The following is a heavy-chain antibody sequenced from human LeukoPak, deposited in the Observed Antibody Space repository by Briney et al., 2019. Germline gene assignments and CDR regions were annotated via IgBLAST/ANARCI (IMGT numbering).Heavy chain of an antibody. CDR2: ISGSGGST. J-gene: IGHJ6*03. Sequence: GGTLRLSCAASGFTFSSYGMSWVRQAPGKGLEWVSAISGSGGSTYYADSVKGRFTISRDNSKNTLYLQMNSLRAGDTAVYYCARDRGRYYMDVWGKGTTVTISS. CDR3: ARDRGRYYMDV. D-gene: IGHD6-25*01. V-gene: IGHV3-23*01. CDR1: GFTFSSYG.